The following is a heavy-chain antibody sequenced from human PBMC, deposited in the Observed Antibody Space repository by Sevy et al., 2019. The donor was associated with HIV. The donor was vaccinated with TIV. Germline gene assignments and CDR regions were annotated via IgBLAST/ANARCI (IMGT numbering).Heavy chain of an antibody. CDR1: GYTFPSYG. CDR2: ISAYRANA. CDR3: ASGRGGSFAY. V-gene: IGHV1-18*01. Sequence: ASVKVSCKASGYTFPSYGINWVRQAPGQGLEWMGWISAYRANANYAQKFQGRISLTTDRSTTTAYMELTTLEPDDTAVYFCASGRGGSFAYWGQGTLVTVSS. J-gene: IGHJ4*02. D-gene: IGHD5-12*01.